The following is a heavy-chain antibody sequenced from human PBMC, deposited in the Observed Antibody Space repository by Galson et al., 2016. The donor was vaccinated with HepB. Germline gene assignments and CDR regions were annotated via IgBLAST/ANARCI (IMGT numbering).Heavy chain of an antibody. V-gene: IGHV1-69*06. Sequence: SVKVSCKASGGSFSNYPASWVRQAPGQGLVWLGGIIPFFGTAGYAQKFQGRVTITADKSTTTVYMELSSLRSEDTAICYCAKYSGSPGDYGMDVWGQGTTVTVSS. D-gene: IGHD1-26*01. J-gene: IGHJ6*02. CDR3: AKYSGSPGDYGMDV. CDR1: GGSFSNYP. CDR2: IIPFFGTA.